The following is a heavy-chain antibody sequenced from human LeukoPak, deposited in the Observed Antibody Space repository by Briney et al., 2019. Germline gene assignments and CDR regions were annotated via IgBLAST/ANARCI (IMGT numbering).Heavy chain of an antibody. CDR2: INPNTDGT. CDR1: GYTFTDYY. J-gene: IGHJ4*02. V-gene: IGHV1-2*02. CDR3: ARALYTSRSYLATFSPTNFYY. D-gene: IGHD6-13*01. Sequence: ASVKVSCKASGYTFTDYYMHWVRQAPGQGLEWMGWINPNTDGTNYAQKFQGTVTMTRDTSISTPYMELSWLRSDDTAVYYCARALYTSRSYLATFSPTNFYYWGQGTLVTVSS.